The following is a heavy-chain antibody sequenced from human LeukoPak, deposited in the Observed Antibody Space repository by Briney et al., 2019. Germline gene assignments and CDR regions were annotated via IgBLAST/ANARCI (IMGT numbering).Heavy chain of an antibody. CDR3: AKKFVGNENHFDY. Sequence: GRSLRLSCAASGFTFSIYGMFWVRRAPGKGLEGVAYMSYDGSLTNYADSVRGRFVISRDNSKNTLSLQLNSLRTEDTAVYYCAKKFVGNENHFDYWGRGTLVTVSS. CDR1: GFTFSIYG. J-gene: IGHJ4*02. V-gene: IGHV3-30*18. D-gene: IGHD4-23*01. CDR2: MSYDGSLT.